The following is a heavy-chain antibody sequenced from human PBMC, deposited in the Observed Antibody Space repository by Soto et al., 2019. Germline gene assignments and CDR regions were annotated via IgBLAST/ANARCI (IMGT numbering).Heavy chain of an antibody. D-gene: IGHD3-16*01. CDR2: IYYSGST. Sequence: SETLSLTCTVSGGSSSSYYGSWIRQPPGKGLEWIGYIYYSGSTNYNPSLKSRVTISVDTSKNQFSLKLSSVTAADTAVYYCARHMVPYYDYIWGSYLVAFDIWGQGTMVTVSS. J-gene: IGHJ3*02. CDR3: ARHMVPYYDYIWGSYLVAFDI. V-gene: IGHV4-59*08. CDR1: GGSSSSYY.